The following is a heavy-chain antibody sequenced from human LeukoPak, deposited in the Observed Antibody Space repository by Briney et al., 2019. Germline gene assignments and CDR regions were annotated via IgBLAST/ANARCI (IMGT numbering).Heavy chain of an antibody. Sequence: GGSLRLSCAASGLTFRNYAMSWVRQAPEKGLEWVSAISGYGYNTYYADSVQGRFTISRDNSKNTLYLQMNSLRAEDTAVYYCAKMGPEAYYYDSSDFDFWGQGTLVTVSS. CDR3: AKMGPEAYYYDSSDFDF. D-gene: IGHD3-22*01. J-gene: IGHJ4*02. CDR1: GLTFRNYA. V-gene: IGHV3-23*01. CDR2: ISGYGYNT.